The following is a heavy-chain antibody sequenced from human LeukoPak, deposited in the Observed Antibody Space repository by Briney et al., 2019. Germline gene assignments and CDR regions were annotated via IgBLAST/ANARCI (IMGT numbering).Heavy chain of an antibody. D-gene: IGHD3-9*01. Sequence: SETLSLTCTVSGGSISSYYWSWIRQPAGKGLEWIGSIYYSGSTYYNPSLKSRVTISVDTSKNQFSLKLSSVTAADTAVYYCARGASRYFDWLGVENWFDPWGQGTLVTVSS. V-gene: IGHV4-59*05. CDR2: IYYSGST. J-gene: IGHJ5*02. CDR1: GGSISSYY. CDR3: ARGASRYFDWLGVENWFDP.